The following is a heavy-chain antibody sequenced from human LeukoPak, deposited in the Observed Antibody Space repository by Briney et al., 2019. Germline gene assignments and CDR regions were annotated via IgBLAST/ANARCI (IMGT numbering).Heavy chain of an antibody. J-gene: IGHJ4*02. CDR2: IYYSGST. D-gene: IGHD6-13*01. CDR3: ARVDSSNWYEYRGYFDY. V-gene: IGHV4-59*01. Sequence: SETLSLTCTVSGGSISSYYWSWIRQPPGKGLEWIGYIYYSGSTNYNPSLKSRVNISVDTSKNQFSLKLSSVTAADTAVYYCARVDSSNWYEYRGYFDYWGQGTLVTVSS. CDR1: GGSISSYY.